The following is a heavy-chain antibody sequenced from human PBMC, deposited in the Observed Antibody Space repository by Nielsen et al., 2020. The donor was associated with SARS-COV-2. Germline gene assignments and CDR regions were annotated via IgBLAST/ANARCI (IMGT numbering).Heavy chain of an antibody. CDR1: GFTFGSYA. CDR2: ISYDGSAE. D-gene: IGHD4-11*01. Sequence: GESLKISCAASGFTFGSYAMHWVRQAPGKGLEWVTVISYDGSAEYYADSVKGRFTISRDNSKNALYLQMNSLRAEDTAVYYCARDHDYSNYGYYYYYGMDVWGQGTTVTVSS. J-gene: IGHJ6*02. CDR3: ARDHDYSNYGYYYYYGMDV. V-gene: IGHV3-30*04.